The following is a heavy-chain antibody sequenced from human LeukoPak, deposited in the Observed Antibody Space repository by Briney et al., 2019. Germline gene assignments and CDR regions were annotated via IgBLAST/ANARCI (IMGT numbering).Heavy chain of an antibody. CDR1: GFTFSNYE. J-gene: IGHJ4*02. Sequence: TGGSLRLSRAASGFTFSNYEMHWVRQAPGKGLEWVSYISSSGNTIYYADSVRGRFTISRDNAKNSLYLQMNSLRAEDTAVYFCARGRVTYDYWGQGTLVTVSS. CDR3: ARGRVTYDY. V-gene: IGHV3-48*03. CDR2: ISSSGNTI. D-gene: IGHD5-18*01.